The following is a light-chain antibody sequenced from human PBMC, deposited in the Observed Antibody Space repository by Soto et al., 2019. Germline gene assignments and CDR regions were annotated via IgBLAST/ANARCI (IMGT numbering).Light chain of an antibody. CDR3: QQYADQFT. V-gene: IGKV1-33*01. Sequence: DIQMTQSPSPLSASVGDRVTITCQASQDIRNYLNRYQKKPGKAPKLLIYDATSLETGAPSRFSGSGSGTDFSFTISSLQPEDFATYYCQQYADQFTFGPGTRVDVQ. CDR1: QDIRNY. CDR2: DAT. J-gene: IGKJ3*01.